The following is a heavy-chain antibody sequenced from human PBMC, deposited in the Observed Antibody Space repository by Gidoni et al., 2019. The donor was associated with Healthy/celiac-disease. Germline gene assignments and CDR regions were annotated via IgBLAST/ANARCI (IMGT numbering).Heavy chain of an antibody. V-gene: IGHV3-30-3*01. CDR3: ARVVITMVRGAFDY. CDR2: ISYDGSNK. CDR1: GFTFSSYA. J-gene: IGHJ4*02. Sequence: QVQLVESGGGVVQPGRSLRLSCAASGFTFSSYAMHWVRQAPGKGLEWVAVISYDGSNKYYADSVKGRFTISRDNSKNTLYLQMNSLRAEDTAVYYCARVVITMVRGAFDYWGQGTLVTVSS. D-gene: IGHD3-10*01.